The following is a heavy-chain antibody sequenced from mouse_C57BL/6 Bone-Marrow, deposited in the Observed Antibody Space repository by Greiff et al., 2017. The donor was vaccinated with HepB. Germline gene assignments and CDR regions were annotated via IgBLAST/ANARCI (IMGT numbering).Heavy chain of an antibody. Sequence: VQLKESGGGLVQPKASLKLSCAASGFTFNTYAMHWFRQAPGKGLEWVARIRSKSSNYATYYADSVKDRFTISRDDSQSMLYLQMHNLKTEDTDMYYCWGAGYYVHYYARDYWGKGASVTASS. D-gene: IGHD1-1*02. CDR2: IRSKSSNYAT. CDR1: GFTFNTYA. V-gene: IGHV10-3*01. CDR3: WGAGYYVHYYARDY. J-gene: IGHJ4*01.